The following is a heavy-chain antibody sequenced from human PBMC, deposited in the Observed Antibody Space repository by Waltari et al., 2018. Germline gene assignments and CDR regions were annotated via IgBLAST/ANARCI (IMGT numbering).Heavy chain of an antibody. CDR3: AKLGDRDAFDI. D-gene: IGHD3-16*01. CDR2: IYSGGSST. Sequence: EVQLLESGGGLVQPGGSLRLPVSASGFTFTSSAMTWVRQAPGKGLEWVSGIYSGGSSTYYADSVKGRFTISRDNSKNTLYLQMNSLRAEDTAVYYCAKLGDRDAFDIWGQGTMVTVSS. V-gene: IGHV3-23*03. CDR1: GFTFTSSA. J-gene: IGHJ3*02.